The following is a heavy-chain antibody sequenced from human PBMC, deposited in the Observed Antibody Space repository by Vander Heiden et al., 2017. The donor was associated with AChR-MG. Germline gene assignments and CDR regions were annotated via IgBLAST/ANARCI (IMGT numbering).Heavy chain of an antibody. D-gene: IGHD2-2*01. CDR3: ARRMGCSRTRCPYGMDV. Sequence: EVQLVESGGGLVKPGGSLRLSCAASVFTSSSYGMNWVRQAPGKGLEWVSSISSISSHIYYADSVKGRFTISRDNAKNSLSLQMNSLRAEDTAVYYCARRMGCSRTRCPYGMDVWGQGTTVTVSS. V-gene: IGHV3-21*01. J-gene: IGHJ6*02. CDR1: VFTSSSYG. CDR2: ISSISSHI.